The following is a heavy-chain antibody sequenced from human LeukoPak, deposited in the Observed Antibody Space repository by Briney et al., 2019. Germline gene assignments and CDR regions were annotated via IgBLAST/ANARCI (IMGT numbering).Heavy chain of an antibody. J-gene: IGHJ4*02. CDR3: ARSSGSHYYFDY. CDR2: IIPIFGPP. V-gene: IGHV1-69*05. Sequence: TVKVSCKASGGTFSTNGISWVRQAPGQGLEWMGRIIPIFGPPKYAQKFQGTVTITTDESTSTAYMELSSLTSEDTAVYYCARSSGSHYYFDYWGQGTLLTVSS. D-gene: IGHD1-26*01. CDR1: GGTFSTNG.